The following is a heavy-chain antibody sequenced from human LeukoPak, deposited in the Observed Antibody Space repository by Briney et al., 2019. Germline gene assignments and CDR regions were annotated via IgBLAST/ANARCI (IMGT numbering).Heavy chain of an antibody. CDR3: ARRRYFDY. J-gene: IGHJ4*02. Sequence: GASLRLSCAASGFTFSSYAMHWVRQAPGKGLEYVSAISSNGGSTYYANSVKGRFTISRDNSESTLYLQMGSLRAEDMAVYYCARRRYFDYWGQGTLVTVSS. V-gene: IGHV3-64*01. CDR1: GFTFSSYA. CDR2: ISSNGGST.